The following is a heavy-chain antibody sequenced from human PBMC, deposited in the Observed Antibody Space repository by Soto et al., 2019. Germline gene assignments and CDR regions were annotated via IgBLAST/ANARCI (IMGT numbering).Heavy chain of an antibody. D-gene: IGHD7-27*01. J-gene: IGHJ6*02. V-gene: IGHV3-64*07. CDR3: AIGHLPWDYHYYGMDV. Sequence: EVQLVESGGGLVQPGGSLRLSCVGSGFTFSTYCLHWVRQAPGKGLEYILAISNDGVHTYYADSVKGRFTVSRDNSKDTLYLHMGSLRPEDIAVYYCAIGHLPWDYHYYGMDVWGQGTTVPVSS. CDR2: ISNDGVHT. CDR1: GFTFSTYC.